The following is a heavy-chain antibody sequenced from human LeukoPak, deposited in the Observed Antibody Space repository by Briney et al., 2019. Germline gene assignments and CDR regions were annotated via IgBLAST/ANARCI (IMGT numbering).Heavy chain of an antibody. CDR3: ARVGEVGWFDP. D-gene: IGHD1-26*01. Sequence: ASVKVSCKASEYTFTGYYLHWVRQAPGQGLEWMGWINPHSGDTDYAQKFQGRVTMTRDTSISTAYMELSRLRSDDTAVYYCARVGEVGWFDPWGQGTLVTVSS. CDR2: INPHSGDT. J-gene: IGHJ5*02. V-gene: IGHV1-2*02. CDR1: EYTFTGYY.